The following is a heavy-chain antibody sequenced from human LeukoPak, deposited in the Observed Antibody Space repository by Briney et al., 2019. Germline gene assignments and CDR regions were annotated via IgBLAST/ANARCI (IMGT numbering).Heavy chain of an antibody. Sequence: SVKVSCKASGGIFSSYAISWVRQAPGQGLEWMGGIIPIFGTANYAQKFQGRVTITADKSTSTAYMELSSLRSEDTAVYYCASWQMTTVTTLAFDIWGQGTMVTVSS. V-gene: IGHV1-69*06. J-gene: IGHJ3*02. CDR1: GGIFSSYA. CDR3: ASWQMTTVTTLAFDI. D-gene: IGHD4-17*01. CDR2: IIPIFGTA.